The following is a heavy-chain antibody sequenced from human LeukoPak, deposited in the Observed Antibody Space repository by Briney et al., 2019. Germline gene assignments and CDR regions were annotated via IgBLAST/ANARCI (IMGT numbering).Heavy chain of an antibody. J-gene: IGHJ4*02. V-gene: IGHV3-30*04. CDR1: GFTFTNYA. CDR2: ISYDGSNK. D-gene: IGHD6-19*01. CDR3: ARDPSSGWYRTFDY. Sequence: PGRSLRLSCAASGFTFTNYAMHWVRQAPGKGLEWVAVISYDGSNKYYADSVKGRFTISRDNSKNTLYLQMNSLRAEDTAVYYCARDPSSGWYRTFDYWGQGTLVTVSS.